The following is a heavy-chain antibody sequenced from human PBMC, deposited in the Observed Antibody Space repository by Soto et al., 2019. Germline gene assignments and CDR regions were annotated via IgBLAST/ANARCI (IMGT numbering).Heavy chain of an antibody. CDR3: VKLCRSYCFDH. V-gene: IGHV3-23*01. CDR1: GFTFISYA. Sequence: LRLSCTTSGFTFISYAMSWVRQAPGKGLEWVSGVSGSGDSTYYADSVKGRFIISRDNSKSTLYLQMNSLRVEDTAVYYCVKLCRSYCFDHWGQGTLVTVSS. J-gene: IGHJ4*02. D-gene: IGHD1-26*01. CDR2: VSGSGDST.